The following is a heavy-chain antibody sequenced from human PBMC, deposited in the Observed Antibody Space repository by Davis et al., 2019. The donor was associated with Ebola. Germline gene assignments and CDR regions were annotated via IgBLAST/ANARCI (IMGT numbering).Heavy chain of an antibody. CDR2: IYHSESS. D-gene: IGHD2-2*01. V-gene: IGHV4-59*01. CDR1: GGSISSSY. Sequence: MPSETLSLTCTVSGGSISSSYWSWIRQPPGKGLEWIGYIYHSESSNYNPSLKSRVTISVDTSKNQFSLKLSSVTAADTAVYYCAREVVPAGGWFDPWGQGTLVTVSS. CDR3: AREVVPAGGWFDP. J-gene: IGHJ5*02.